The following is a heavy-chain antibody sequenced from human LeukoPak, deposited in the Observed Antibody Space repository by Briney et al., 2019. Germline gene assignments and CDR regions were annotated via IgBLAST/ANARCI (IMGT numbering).Heavy chain of an antibody. J-gene: IGHJ4*02. CDR3: ARDPYGDYVPFDY. Sequence: SETLSLTCAVSGGSISSSSYYWGWIRQPPGKGLEWIGSIYYSGSTYYNPSLKSRVTISVDTSKNQFSLKLNSVTAADTAVYYCARDPYGDYVPFDYWGQGTLVTVSS. CDR1: GGSISSSSYY. V-gene: IGHV4-39*07. D-gene: IGHD4-17*01. CDR2: IYYSGST.